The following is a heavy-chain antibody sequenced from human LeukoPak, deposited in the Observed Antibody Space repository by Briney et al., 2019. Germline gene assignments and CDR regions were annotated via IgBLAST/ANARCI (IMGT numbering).Heavy chain of an antibody. J-gene: IGHJ4*02. D-gene: IGHD2-2*01. Sequence: GRSLRLSCAASGFIFSSYGMHWVRQAPGKGLEWVAFIWYDGSSKYYADSVKGLFTISRDNSRNTLYLQMNSLRADDTAVYYCARYCSGASCYLGLDYWGQGTLVTVSS. CDR3: ARYCSGASCYLGLDY. V-gene: IGHV3-33*01. CDR1: GFIFSSYG. CDR2: IWYDGSSK.